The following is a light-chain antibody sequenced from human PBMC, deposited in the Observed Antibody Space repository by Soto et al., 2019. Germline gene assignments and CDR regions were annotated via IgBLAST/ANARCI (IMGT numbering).Light chain of an antibody. Sequence: EIVMTQSPATLSVSPGVRATLSCRASQSVSDTLAWYQQKPGQAPRLLIHGASTRAAGIPDRFSGSGSGTDFTLTISSLQPEDFAVYYCQQYNEWPITFGQGTRLEIK. CDR3: QQYNEWPIT. CDR2: GAS. V-gene: IGKV3-15*01. CDR1: QSVSDT. J-gene: IGKJ5*01.